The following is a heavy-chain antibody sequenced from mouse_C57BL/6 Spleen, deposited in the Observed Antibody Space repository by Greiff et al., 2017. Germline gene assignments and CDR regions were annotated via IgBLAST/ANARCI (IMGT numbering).Heavy chain of an antibody. Sequence: VQLQQSGPGLVQPSQSLSITCTVSGFSLTSYGVHWVRQSPGKGLEWLGVIWRGGSTDYNAAFMSRLSITKDNSKSQVFFKMNSLQADDTAIYXCATPYYSNYGAMDYWGQGTSVTVSS. CDR2: IWRGGST. J-gene: IGHJ4*01. D-gene: IGHD2-5*01. V-gene: IGHV2-5*01. CDR1: GFSLTSYG. CDR3: ATPYYSNYGAMDY.